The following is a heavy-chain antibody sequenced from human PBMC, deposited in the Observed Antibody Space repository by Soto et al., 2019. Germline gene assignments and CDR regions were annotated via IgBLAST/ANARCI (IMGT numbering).Heavy chain of an antibody. Sequence: ASVKVSCTASGYTFTGYYMHWVRQAPGQGLEWMGWIDPKSGGTNYAQKFQGRVTMTRDTSISTAYMELSRLRYDDTAVYYCARDLSINSASFFDYWGQGTLVTVSS. D-gene: IGHD2-15*01. CDR3: ARDLSINSASFFDY. CDR2: IDPKSGGT. J-gene: IGHJ4*02. V-gene: IGHV1-2*02. CDR1: GYTFTGYY.